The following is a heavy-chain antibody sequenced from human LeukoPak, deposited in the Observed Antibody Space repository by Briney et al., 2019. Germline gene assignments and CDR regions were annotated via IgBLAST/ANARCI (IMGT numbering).Heavy chain of an antibody. CDR3: ARSLRFLEWSVGYFDY. D-gene: IGHD3-3*01. CDR2: IYTSGGT. CDR1: GGSISSYY. V-gene: IGHV4-4*07. J-gene: IGHJ4*02. Sequence: SETLSLTCTVSGGSISSYYWSWIRQPAGKGLEWIGRIYTSGGTNYNPSLKSRVTMSVDTSKNQFSLKLSSVTAADTAVYYCARSLRFLEWSVGYFDYWGQGTLVTVSS.